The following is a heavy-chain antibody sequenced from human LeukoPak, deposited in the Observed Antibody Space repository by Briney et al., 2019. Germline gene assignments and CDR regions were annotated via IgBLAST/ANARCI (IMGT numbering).Heavy chain of an antibody. CDR1: GGSISSSSYY. V-gene: IGHV4-39*07. CDR2: IYYSGST. Sequence: PSETLSLTCTVSGGSISSSSYYWGWIRQPPGKGLEWIGSIYYSGSTYYNPSLKSRVTISVDTSKNQFSLKLSSVTAADTAVYYCASARGYSYGKFDYWGQGTLVTVSS. CDR3: ASARGYSYGKFDY. J-gene: IGHJ4*02. D-gene: IGHD5-18*01.